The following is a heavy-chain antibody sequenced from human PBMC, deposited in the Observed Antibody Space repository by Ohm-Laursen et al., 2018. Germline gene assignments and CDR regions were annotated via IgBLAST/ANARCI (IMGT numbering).Heavy chain of an antibody. Sequence: GTLSLTCTVSGGYISSSSYYWGWIRQPPGKGLEWIGSIYYSGSTYYNPSLKSRVTISVNTSKNQFSLKLSSVTAADTAVYYCEAGGIAVAGVSPVIDYWGQGTLVTVSS. J-gene: IGHJ4*02. V-gene: IGHV4-39*01. D-gene: IGHD6-19*01. CDR2: IYYSGST. CDR1: GGYISSSSYY. CDR3: EAGGIAVAGVSPVIDY.